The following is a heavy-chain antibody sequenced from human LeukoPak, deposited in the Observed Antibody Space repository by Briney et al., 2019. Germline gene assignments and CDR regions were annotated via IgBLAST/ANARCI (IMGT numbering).Heavy chain of an antibody. CDR3: TTRGYSGYAKRYYFDY. CDR2: IRGKAYGATT. D-gene: IGHD5-12*01. CDR1: GFTFGGYS. V-gene: IGHV3-49*04. Sequence: PGGSLRLSCSTSGFTFGGYSMSWVRQAPGKGLEWLGFIRGKAYGATTEYAASVKGRFTISRDDSKSIAYLQMNSLKTEDTAVYYCTTRGYSGYAKRYYFDYWGQGTLVTVSS. J-gene: IGHJ4*02.